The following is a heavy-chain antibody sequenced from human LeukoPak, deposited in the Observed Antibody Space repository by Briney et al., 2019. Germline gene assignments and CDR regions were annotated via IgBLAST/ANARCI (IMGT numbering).Heavy chain of an antibody. CDR2: ISNDGSNK. J-gene: IGHJ4*02. CDR1: GFTFSNYG. D-gene: IGHD4-17*01. V-gene: IGHV3-30*03. Sequence: PGRSLRLSCAASGFTFSNYGMHWVRQAPGKGLEWVAVISNDGSNKYYADSVKGRFTISRDNSKNTLYLQMSSLRAEDTALYYCARGYGDYGVDSWGQGTLASVSS. CDR3: ARGYGDYGVDS.